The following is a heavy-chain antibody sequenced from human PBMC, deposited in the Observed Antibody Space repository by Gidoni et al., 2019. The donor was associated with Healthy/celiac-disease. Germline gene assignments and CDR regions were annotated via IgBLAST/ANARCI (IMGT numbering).Heavy chain of an antibody. CDR1: GFTFSSYS. Sequence: EVQLVESGGGLVKPGGSLRLSCAASGFTFSSYSMNWVRQAPGKGLEWVSSISSSSSYIYYADSVKGRFTISRDNAKNSLYLQMNSLRAEDTAVYYCARGPSGWMYYFDYWGQGTLVTVSS. CDR3: ARGPSGWMYYFDY. J-gene: IGHJ4*02. CDR2: ISSSSSYI. D-gene: IGHD6-19*01. V-gene: IGHV3-21*01.